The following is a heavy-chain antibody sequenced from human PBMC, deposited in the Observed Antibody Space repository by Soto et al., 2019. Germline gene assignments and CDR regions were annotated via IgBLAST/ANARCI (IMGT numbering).Heavy chain of an antibody. CDR3: AKDGLMVYAMGGMDV. D-gene: IGHD2-8*01. J-gene: IGHJ6*02. V-gene: IGHV3-30*18. CDR1: GFTFSSYG. CDR2: ISYDGSNK. Sequence: GGSLRLSCAASGFTFSSYGMHWVRQAPGKGLEWVAVISYDGSNKYYADSVKGRFTISRDNSKNTLYLQMNSLRAEDTAVYYCAKDGLMVYAMGGMDVWGQGTTVTVSS.